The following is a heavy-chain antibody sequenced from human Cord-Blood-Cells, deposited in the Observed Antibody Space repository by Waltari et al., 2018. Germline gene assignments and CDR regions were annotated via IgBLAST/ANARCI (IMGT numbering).Heavy chain of an antibody. J-gene: IGHJ3*02. V-gene: IGHV1-8*01. D-gene: IGHD7-27*01. CDR2: RNPNSGNT. CDR1: GYTFTSYD. Sequence: QVQLVQSGAEVKKPGASVKVSCKASGYTFTSYDINWVRQATGQGLEWMGWRNPNSGNTGYAQKFQCRVTKSRNTAISTAYMELSSLRFEDTAVYYCAHITGDPIWGDAFDIWGQGTMVTVSS. CDR3: AHITGDPIWGDAFDI.